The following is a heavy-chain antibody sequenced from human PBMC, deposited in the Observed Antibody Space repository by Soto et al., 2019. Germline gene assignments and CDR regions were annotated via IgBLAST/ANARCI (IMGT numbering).Heavy chain of an antibody. CDR1: GFTFSTYA. Sequence: PGESLKISCAASGFTFSTYAMSWVRQAPGKGLEWVSGIGGGDDDRYYADSVKGRFTISRDNSKNTLFLQMSSLSAEDTARYYCAKDRQSYNSVRDPFDFWGQGTVVTVSS. CDR3: AKDRQSYNSVRDPFDF. CDR2: IGGGDDDR. D-gene: IGHD1-20*01. V-gene: IGHV3-23*01. J-gene: IGHJ3*01.